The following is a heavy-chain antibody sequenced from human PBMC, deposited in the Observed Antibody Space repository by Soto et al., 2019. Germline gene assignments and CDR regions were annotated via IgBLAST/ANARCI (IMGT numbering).Heavy chain of an antibody. CDR1: GYTFTTYG. V-gene: IGHV1-18*01. CDR3: ARFNCISSSCYEGYFDY. D-gene: IGHD2-2*01. J-gene: IGHJ4*02. Sequence: QVQLVQSGAEVKKPGASVKVSCKTSGYTFTTYGISWVRQAPGQGLEWMGWISTDIGNTNYAQKVQDRVTMTTDTSTSTAYMELRSLTSDATAVYYCARFNCISSSCYEGYFDYWGQGTLVTVSS. CDR2: ISTDIGNT.